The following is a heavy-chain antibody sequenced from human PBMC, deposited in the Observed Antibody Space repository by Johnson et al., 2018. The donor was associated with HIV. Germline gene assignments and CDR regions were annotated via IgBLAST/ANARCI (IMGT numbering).Heavy chain of an antibody. CDR2: IWYNGSNK. D-gene: IGHD1-14*01. V-gene: IGHV3-33*06. CDR1: GFTFSSYW. Sequence: HVQLVESGGGVVRPGGSLRLSCAASGFTFSSYWMNWVRQAPGKGLEWVAVIWYNGSNKHYAGSVKGRFTISRDNSKDTRYLQMNSLRAEDTALYYCAKAHGTGGWGASDIWGRGTMVTVSS. CDR3: AKAHGTGGWGASDI. J-gene: IGHJ3*02.